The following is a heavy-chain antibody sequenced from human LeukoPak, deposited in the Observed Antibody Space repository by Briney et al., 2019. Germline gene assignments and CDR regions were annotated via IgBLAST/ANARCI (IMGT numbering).Heavy chain of an antibody. CDR3: ATTGLEAPYDYVWGSYRYYYYYYMDV. CDR1: GASISSGSNY. J-gene: IGHJ6*03. Sequence: SETLSLTGSVSGASISSGSNYWGWIRQPPGKTLEWIGSIYSSGSTYYNPSLKSRVIIIIDTPKNHFSLTLSSVTAADTAVYYCATTGLEAPYDYVWGSYRYYYYYYMDVWGKGTTVTISS. CDR2: IYSSGST. V-gene: IGHV4-39*07. D-gene: IGHD3-16*02.